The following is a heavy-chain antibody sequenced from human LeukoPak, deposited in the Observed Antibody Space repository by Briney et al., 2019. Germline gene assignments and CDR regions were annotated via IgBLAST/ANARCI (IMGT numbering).Heavy chain of an antibody. CDR1: GGSISSYY. CDR3: ARMPDDYWSGYSRPFDY. V-gene: IGHV4-59*12. D-gene: IGHD3-3*01. J-gene: IGHJ4*02. CDR2: IYYTGST. Sequence: SETLSLTCTISGGSISSYYWSWIRQPPGKGLEWIGYIYYTGSTNHNPSLKSRVTISVDTSKNQFSLKLSSVTAADTAVYYCARMPDDYWSGYSRPFDYWGQGTLVTVSS.